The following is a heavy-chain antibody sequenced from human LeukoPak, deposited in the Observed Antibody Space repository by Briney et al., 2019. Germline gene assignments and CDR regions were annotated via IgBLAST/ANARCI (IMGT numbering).Heavy chain of an antibody. V-gene: IGHV4-38-2*01. CDR2: IYHSGST. J-gene: IGHJ5*02. D-gene: IGHD3-10*01. CDR3: ARLFVTGELLRWFDP. CDR1: GYSISSGYY. Sequence: SETLSLTCAVSGYSISSGYYWGWLRQPPGKGLEWIGSIYHSGSTYYNPSLKSRVTISVDTSKNQFSLKLSSVTAADTAVYYCARLFVTGELLRWFDPWGQGTLVTVSS.